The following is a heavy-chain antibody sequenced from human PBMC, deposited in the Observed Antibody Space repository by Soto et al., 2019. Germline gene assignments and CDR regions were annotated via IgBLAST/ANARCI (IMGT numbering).Heavy chain of an antibody. CDR3: VRRFPRLRGVRVKYFDY. Sequence: EVQLLESGGGLVQPGGSLRLSCTASGFTFSSYAMSWVRQAPGKGLEWVSAISGSGGSTYYADSVKCRFTISSDNPKNSLYVQINGLRAVDTCVYYSVRRFPRLRGVRVKYFDYRGQGTLVTVST. J-gene: IGHJ4*02. D-gene: IGHD3-10*01. V-gene: IGHV3-23*01. CDR2: ISGSGGST. CDR1: GFTFSSYA.